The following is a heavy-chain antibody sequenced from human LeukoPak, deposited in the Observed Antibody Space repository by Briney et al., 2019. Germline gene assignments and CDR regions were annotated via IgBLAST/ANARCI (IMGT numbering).Heavy chain of an antibody. D-gene: IGHD6-13*01. Sequence: SETLSLTCAVYGGSFSGYYWSWIRQPPGKGLEWIGEINHSGSTNYNPSLKGRVTISVDTSKNQFSLKLSSVTAADTAVYYCASIAAAYHFDYWGQGTLVTVSS. CDR2: INHSGST. V-gene: IGHV4-34*01. CDR1: GGSFSGYY. CDR3: ASIAAAYHFDY. J-gene: IGHJ4*02.